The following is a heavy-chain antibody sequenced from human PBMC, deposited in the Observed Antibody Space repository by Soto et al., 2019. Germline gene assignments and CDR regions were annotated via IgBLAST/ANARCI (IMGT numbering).Heavy chain of an antibody. Sequence: SETLSLTCTVSGGSISSEGYYWGWIRQPPGKGLEWVGGIFYTGTTYYNPSLKDRLSISVDTSKNSFSLNLTSVTAADTAVYFCARLVVVAPVANVWGQGALVTVSS. V-gene: IGHV4-39*01. CDR2: IFYTGTT. CDR1: GGSISSEGYY. CDR3: ARLVVVAPVANV. D-gene: IGHD2-21*01. J-gene: IGHJ4*02.